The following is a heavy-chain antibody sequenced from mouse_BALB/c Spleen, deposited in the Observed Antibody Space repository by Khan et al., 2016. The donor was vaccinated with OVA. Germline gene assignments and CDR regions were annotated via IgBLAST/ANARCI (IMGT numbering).Heavy chain of an antibody. J-gene: IGHJ3*01. D-gene: IGHD1-1*02. V-gene: IGHV1S81*02. CDR3: TRSEYGAFAY. Sequence: VQLQQSGAELVKPGASVRLSCKASGYTFTSYYLYWVKQRPGQGLEWIGDINPSSGGTNFNEKFKSKATLTVDTYSSTAYIQLNRLTSEDSAVFYCTRSEYGAFAYWGQGTLVTVSA. CDR2: INPSSGGT. CDR1: GYTFTSYY.